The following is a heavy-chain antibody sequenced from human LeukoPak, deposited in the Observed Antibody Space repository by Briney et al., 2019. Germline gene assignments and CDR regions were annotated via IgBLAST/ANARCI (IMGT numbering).Heavy chain of an antibody. CDR3: TTAPWSVFYYHYYGMDV. V-gene: IGHV3-15*01. J-gene: IGHJ6*02. Sequence: GGSLRLSCAASGFTFSNAWMSWVRQAPGKGLEWVGRIKSKTDGGTTDYAAPVKGRFTISRDDSKNTLYLQMNSLKTEDTAVYYCTTAPWSVFYYHYYGMDVWGQGTTVTVSS. CDR1: GFTFSNAW. D-gene: IGHD2-8*02. CDR2: IKSKTDGGTT.